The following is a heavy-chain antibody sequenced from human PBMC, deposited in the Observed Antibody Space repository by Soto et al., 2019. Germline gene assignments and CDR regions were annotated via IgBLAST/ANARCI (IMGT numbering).Heavy chain of an antibody. CDR1: GFTFSSYS. Sequence: GGSLRLSCAACGFTFSSYSMSWVRQAPGKGLEWVSAISGSGVSTYYAGSVKGRFTISRDNSKNTLYLQMNSLRAEDTAVYYCAKDRVLVITYCDDWGQQPPVTVPS. CDR3: AKDRVLVITYCDD. CDR2: ISGSGVST. V-gene: IGHV3-23*01. D-gene: IGHD3-22*01. J-gene: IGHJ4*02.